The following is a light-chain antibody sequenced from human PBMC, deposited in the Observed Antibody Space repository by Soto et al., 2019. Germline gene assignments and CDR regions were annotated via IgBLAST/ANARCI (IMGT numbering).Light chain of an antibody. V-gene: IGKV1-17*01. CDR1: QSISSY. Sequence: IQMTQSPSSLSASVGDRVTITCRASQSISSYLNWYQQKPGKAPKLLIYAASSLQSGVPSRFSSSGSGTEFTLTISSLQPEDFATYYCLQHNSFPLTFGGGTKVDIK. J-gene: IGKJ4*01. CDR2: AAS. CDR3: LQHNSFPLT.